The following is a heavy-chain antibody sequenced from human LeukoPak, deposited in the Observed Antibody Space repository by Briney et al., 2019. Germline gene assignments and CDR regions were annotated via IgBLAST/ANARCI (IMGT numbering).Heavy chain of an antibody. D-gene: IGHD1-26*01. V-gene: IGHV4-34*01. CDR3: ARLTVGARGIFS. CDR1: GGSFSGYY. J-gene: IGHJ5*02. Sequence: PSETLSLTCAVYGGSFSGYYWSWIRQPPGKGLEWIGEINHSGSTNYNPSLKSRVTISVDTSKNQFSLKLSSVTAADTAVYYCARLTVGARGIFSWGQGTLVTVSS. CDR2: INHSGST.